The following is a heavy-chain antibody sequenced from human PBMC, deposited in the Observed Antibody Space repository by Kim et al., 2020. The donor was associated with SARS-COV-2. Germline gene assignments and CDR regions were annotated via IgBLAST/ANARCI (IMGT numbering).Heavy chain of an antibody. CDR1: GFTFSSYA. Sequence: GGSLRLSCAASGFTFSSYAMSWVRQAPGKGLEWVSVISGSGGSTDYADSVQGRFTIFRDNFKNTLYLQMNSLRAEDTAVYYCAKLDYCSSTSCYLYYYYGMDVWGQGTTVTVSS. D-gene: IGHD2-2*01. J-gene: IGHJ6*02. V-gene: IGHV3-23*01. CDR3: AKLDYCSSTSCYLYYYYGMDV. CDR2: ISGSGGST.